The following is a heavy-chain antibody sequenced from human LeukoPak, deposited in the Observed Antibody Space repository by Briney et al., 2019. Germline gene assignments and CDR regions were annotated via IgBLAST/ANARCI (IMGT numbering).Heavy chain of an antibody. Sequence: GGSLRLSCTASGFTFTSHWMRWVRQVPGKGLVWVSRINGDGSGTNHADSVKGRFTISRDNAKNTLYLQMNSLRAEDTAVYYCARTPDYGDQIDYWGQGTLVTVSS. CDR3: ARTPDYGDQIDY. J-gene: IGHJ4*02. D-gene: IGHD4-17*01. CDR1: GFTFTSHW. CDR2: INGDGSGT. V-gene: IGHV3-74*01.